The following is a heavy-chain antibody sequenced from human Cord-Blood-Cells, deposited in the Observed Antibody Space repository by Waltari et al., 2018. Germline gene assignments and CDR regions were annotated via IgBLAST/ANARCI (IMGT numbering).Heavy chain of an antibody. V-gene: IGHV4-34*01. CDR1: GGSFSGYY. CDR2: INHSGST. Sequence: QVQLQQWGAGLLKPSEILSLTCAVYGGSFSGYYWSWIRQPPGKGLEWIGEINHSGSTNYNPSLRSRVTISVDTSKNQFSLTLSSVTAADTAVYYCARGGVLEWLLYGSYYYYGMDVWGQGTTVTVSS. D-gene: IGHD3-3*01. CDR3: ARGGVLEWLLYGSYYYYGMDV. J-gene: IGHJ6*02.